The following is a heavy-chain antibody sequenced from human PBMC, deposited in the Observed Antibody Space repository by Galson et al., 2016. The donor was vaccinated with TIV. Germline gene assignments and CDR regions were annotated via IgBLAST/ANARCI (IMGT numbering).Heavy chain of an antibody. CDR2: INSHSSNI. J-gene: IGHJ6*02. CDR1: GFTFSNYS. V-gene: IGHV3-48*01. CDR3: VRVTV. Sequence: SLRLSCAASGFTFSNYSMNWVRQAPGKGLEWISYINSHSSNIYYADSVKGRFTISGDNSKDTLYLQMNSLRGEDTAVYYCVRVTVWGRGTTVTVSS.